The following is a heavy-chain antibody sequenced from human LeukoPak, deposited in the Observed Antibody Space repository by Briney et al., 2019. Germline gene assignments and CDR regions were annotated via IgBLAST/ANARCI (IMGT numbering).Heavy chain of an antibody. CDR1: GYTFTSYG. J-gene: IGHJ6*03. CDR2: INPNSGGT. V-gene: IGHV1-2*02. CDR3: AREGQQLANYYYMDV. Sequence: ASVKVSCKASGYTFTSYGISWVRQAPGQGLEWMGWINPNSGGTNYAQKFQGRVTMTRDTSISTAYMELSRLRSDDTAVYYCAREGQQLANYYYMDVWGKGTTVTVSS. D-gene: IGHD6-13*01.